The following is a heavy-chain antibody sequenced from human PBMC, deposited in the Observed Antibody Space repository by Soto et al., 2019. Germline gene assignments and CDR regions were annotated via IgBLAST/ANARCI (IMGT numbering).Heavy chain of an antibody. D-gene: IGHD6-13*01. CDR1: GGSISSGDYY. Sequence: PSETLSLTCTVSGGSISSGDYYWSWIRQPPGKGLEWIGYIYYSGSTYYNPSLKSRVTISVDTSKNQFSLKLSSVTAADTAVYYCASIAAAGSFYYYYGMDVWGQGTTVTV. CDR2: IYYSGST. V-gene: IGHV4-30-4*01. J-gene: IGHJ6*02. CDR3: ASIAAAGSFYYYYGMDV.